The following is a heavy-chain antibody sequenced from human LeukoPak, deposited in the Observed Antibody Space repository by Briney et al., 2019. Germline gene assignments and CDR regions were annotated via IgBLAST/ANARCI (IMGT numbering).Heavy chain of an antibody. V-gene: IGHV3-53*01. CDR3: VSHSNTLTSYSFDY. CDR1: GFTVSGNS. CDR2: IYNAGNT. D-gene: IGHD3-9*01. J-gene: IGHJ4*02. Sequence: GGSLRLSCAASGFTVSGNSMSWVRQAPGKGLEWVPIIYNAGNTLYADSVRGRFTISRDSSKNTLSLPMNSLRAEDTAVYYCVSHSNTLTSYSFDYWGQGTLVTVSS.